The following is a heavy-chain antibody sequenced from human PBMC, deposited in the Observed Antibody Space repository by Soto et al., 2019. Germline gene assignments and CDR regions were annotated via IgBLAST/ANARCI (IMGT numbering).Heavy chain of an antibody. CDR2: IHHSGST. D-gene: IGHD3-9*01. CDR3: ARALILTGYYIHDAFDI. J-gene: IGHJ3*02. Sequence: PSETLSLTCAVSAGSISSRNWWTWVRQSPGKGLEWIGEIHHSGSTNYNPSLKSRVTISVDNSKNQFSLKLTSVTAADTAVYYCARALILTGYYIHDAFDIWGQGTMVTVSS. V-gene: IGHV4-4*02. CDR1: AGSISSRNW.